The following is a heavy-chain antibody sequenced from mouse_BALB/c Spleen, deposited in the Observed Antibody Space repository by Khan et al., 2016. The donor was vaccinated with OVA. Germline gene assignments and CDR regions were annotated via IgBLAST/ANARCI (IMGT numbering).Heavy chain of an antibody. CDR1: GYTFTSYT. Sequence: VQLQESGAELARPGASVKMSCKASGYTFTSYTIHWIKLRPGQGLGWIGFINPSNGYTNYNQKFKDKATLTADKSSTTVYMQLSSLTSDDSAVYNCVRDGAYHRNDGWFAYWGQGTLVTVSA. CDR3: VRDGAYHRNDGWFAY. J-gene: IGHJ3*01. D-gene: IGHD2-14*01. V-gene: IGHV1-4*01. CDR2: INPSNGYT.